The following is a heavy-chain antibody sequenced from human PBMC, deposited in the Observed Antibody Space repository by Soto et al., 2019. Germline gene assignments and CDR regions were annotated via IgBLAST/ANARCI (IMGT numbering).Heavy chain of an antibody. V-gene: IGHV2-5*02. J-gene: IGHJ4*02. Sequence: QITLKESGPTLVKPTQTLTLTCTFSGFSFSVNGVAVGWIRQPPGQALEWLALIYWDDDQRYNPSLKDRLTITTDTSRNQVVLTMTHMDPVDTATYYCAHKRDVSRGFKYWGQGTLVTVSS. CDR1: GFSFSVNGVA. CDR3: AHKRDVSRGFKY. D-gene: IGHD3-10*01. CDR2: IYWDDDQ.